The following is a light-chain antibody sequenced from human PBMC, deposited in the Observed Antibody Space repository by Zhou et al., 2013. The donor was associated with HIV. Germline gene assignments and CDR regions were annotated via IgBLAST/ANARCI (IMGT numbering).Light chain of an antibody. CDR2: DAS. J-gene: IGKJ2*01. CDR3: MQALQTPQT. CDR1: QDISNY. Sequence: DIQMTQSPSSLYASVGDRVTITCQASQDISNYLNWYQQKPGRAPELLIYDASNLETGVPSRFSGSGSGTDFKLKISKVEAEDVGVYYCMQALQTPQTFGQGTKLEIK. V-gene: IGKV1-33*01.